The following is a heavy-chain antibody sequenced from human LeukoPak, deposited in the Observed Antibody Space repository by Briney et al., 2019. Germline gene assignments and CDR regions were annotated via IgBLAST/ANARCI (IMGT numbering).Heavy chain of an antibody. J-gene: IGHJ4*02. V-gene: IGHV3-7*01. Sequence: GGSLRLSCAASGFKFSDFSVSWVRQAPGKGLEWVAIINQDGSESYYVDSVRGRFTISRDNVDNSLFLQMDSLRVDDTARYYCATIQYWGQGTQVTVSS. CDR1: GFKFSDFS. CDR2: INQDGSES. D-gene: IGHD2-21*01. CDR3: ATIQY.